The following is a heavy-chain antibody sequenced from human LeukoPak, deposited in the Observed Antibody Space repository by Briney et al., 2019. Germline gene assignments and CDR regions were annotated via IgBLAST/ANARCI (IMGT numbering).Heavy chain of an antibody. CDR2: INWNGGST. D-gene: IGHD6-13*01. CDR1: GFTFSSYS. Sequence: GGSLRLSCAASGFTFSSYSMNWVRQAPGKGLEWVSGINWNGGSTGYADSVKGRFTISRDNSKNTLYLQMNSLRAEDTAVYYCAKVGGSSWYFAADAFDIWGQGTMVTVSS. V-gene: IGHV3-20*04. CDR3: AKVGGSSWYFAADAFDI. J-gene: IGHJ3*02.